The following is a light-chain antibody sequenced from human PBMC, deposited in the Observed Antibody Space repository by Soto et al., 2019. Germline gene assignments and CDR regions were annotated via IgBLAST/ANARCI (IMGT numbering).Light chain of an antibody. Sequence: QSALTQPPSVSGAPGQRVTLSCTGSSSNSGAGFDAHWYQQFPGTAPKLLIYGNNNRPSGVPDRFSASKSGTSASLAITGLQAEDEADYYCQSYDSSLSAFVFGTGTKVTVL. V-gene: IGLV1-40*01. CDR1: SSNSGAGFD. J-gene: IGLJ1*01. CDR3: QSYDSSLSAFV. CDR2: GNN.